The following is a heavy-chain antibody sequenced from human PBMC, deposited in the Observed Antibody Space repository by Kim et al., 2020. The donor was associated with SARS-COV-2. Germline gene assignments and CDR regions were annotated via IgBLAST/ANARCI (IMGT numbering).Heavy chain of an antibody. CDR3: ARVQIEMIPPGGTWFDP. CDR2: IYDSGSI. J-gene: IGHJ5*02. CDR1: GGSISSTTYY. D-gene: IGHD2-15*01. V-gene: IGHV4-39*07. Sequence: SETLSLTCTVSGGSISSTTYYWGWIRQPPGKGLEWIGTIYDSGSIYYNPPLKSRVTLSVDTSKNQFSLKLSSVTAADTAVYFCARVQIEMIPPGGTWFDP.